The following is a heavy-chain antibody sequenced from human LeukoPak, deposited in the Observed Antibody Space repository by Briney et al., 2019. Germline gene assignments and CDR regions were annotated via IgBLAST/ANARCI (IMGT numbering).Heavy chain of an antibody. V-gene: IGHV3-23*01. D-gene: IGHD3-22*01. J-gene: IGHJ4*02. CDR1: GFTFSNYA. Sequence: GGSLRLSCAASGFTFSNYAMSWVRQAPGKGLEWVSAISGSGGSTYYADSVKGRFTISRDNSKNTLYLQMNSLRAEDTAVYYCAKDLGSITMIVVVMAFDYWGQGTLVTVSS. CDR3: AKDLGSITMIVVVMAFDY. CDR2: ISGSGGST.